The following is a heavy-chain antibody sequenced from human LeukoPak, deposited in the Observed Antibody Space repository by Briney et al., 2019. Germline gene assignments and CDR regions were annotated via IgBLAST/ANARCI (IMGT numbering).Heavy chain of an antibody. J-gene: IGHJ3*02. CDR2: INWNGGST. CDR3: AKKKDGADAFDI. V-gene: IGHV3-20*04. Sequence: GGSLRLSCAASGFTFSSYSMNWVRQAPGKGLEWVSGINWNGGSTGYADSVKGRFTISRDNAKNSLYLQMNSLRAEDTALYYCAKKKDGADAFDIWGQGTMVTVSS. CDR1: GFTFSSYS. D-gene: IGHD3-10*01.